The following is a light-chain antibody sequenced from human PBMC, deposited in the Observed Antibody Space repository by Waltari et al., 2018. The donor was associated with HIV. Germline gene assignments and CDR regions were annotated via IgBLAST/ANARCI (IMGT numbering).Light chain of an antibody. CDR3: QQYNSYSRT. CDR1: QSINGW. CDR2: EAS. J-gene: IGKJ1*01. V-gene: IGKV1-5*03. Sequence: DIQMTQSPSTLSASVGDRVTITCRASQSINGWLAWYQRKPGKAPKLLIYEASTLQSGVPSRFSGSGSGTEFTLTNSGLQPDDFATYYCQQYNSYSRTFGQGTKVEIK.